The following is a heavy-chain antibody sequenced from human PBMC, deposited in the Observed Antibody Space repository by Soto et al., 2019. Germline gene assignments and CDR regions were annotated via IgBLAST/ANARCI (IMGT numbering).Heavy chain of an antibody. CDR3: ARERGQLAGDYYYYYGMDV. V-gene: IGHV1-18*01. CDR1: GYTFTSYG. Sequence: QVQLVQSGAEVKKPGASVKVSCQASGYTFTSYGISWVRQAPGQGLEWMGWISAYNGNTNYAQKLQGRVTMTTDTATSTAYMELRSLRSDDTAVYYCARERGQLAGDYYYYYGMDVWGQGTTVTVSS. D-gene: IGHD6-6*01. CDR2: ISAYNGNT. J-gene: IGHJ6*02.